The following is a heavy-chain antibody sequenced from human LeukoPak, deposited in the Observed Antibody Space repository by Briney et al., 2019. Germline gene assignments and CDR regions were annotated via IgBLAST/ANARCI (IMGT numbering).Heavy chain of an antibody. CDR2: INQRGGT. CDR3: ARGLRSDYYYYMDV. J-gene: IGHJ6*03. CDR1: GGSFSAYY. Sequence: SETLSLTCAVYGGSFSAYYWSWIRQSPGKGLEWIAGINQRGGTKYNPSVKSRVCISVDTSKNQFSLKVISLTAADTAVYYCARGLRSDYYYYMDVWGKGATVPVSS. D-gene: IGHD2-15*01. V-gene: IGHV4-34*01.